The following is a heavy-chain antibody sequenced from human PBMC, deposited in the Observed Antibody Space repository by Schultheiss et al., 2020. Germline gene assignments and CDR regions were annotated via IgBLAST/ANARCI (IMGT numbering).Heavy chain of an antibody. CDR1: VGSFSGYY. V-gene: IGHV4-34*01. J-gene: IGHJ3*02. D-gene: IGHD3-22*01. Sequence: SETLSLTCAVYVGSFSGYYWSWIRQPPGKGLEWIGEIYHSGSTAYNPSVKSRATILLDKSKNQFSLTLDSVTAADTAVYYCARRRVRDRSGGFDIWGQGTMVTVSS. CDR3: ARRRVRDRSGGFDI. CDR2: IYHSGST.